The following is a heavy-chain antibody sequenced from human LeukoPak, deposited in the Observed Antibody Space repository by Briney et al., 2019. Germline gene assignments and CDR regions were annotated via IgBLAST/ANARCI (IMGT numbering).Heavy chain of an antibody. Sequence: GGSLRLSCAASGFTFSSYSMNWVRQAPGKGLEWVSYISSSSSTIYYADPVKGRFTISRDSAKNSLYLQMNSLRAEDTAVYYCASFGGYPAVDYYYYYMDVWGKGTTVTVSS. V-gene: IGHV3-48*01. J-gene: IGHJ6*03. CDR1: GFTFSSYS. CDR2: ISSSSSTI. D-gene: IGHD3-22*01. CDR3: ASFGGYPAVDYYYYYMDV.